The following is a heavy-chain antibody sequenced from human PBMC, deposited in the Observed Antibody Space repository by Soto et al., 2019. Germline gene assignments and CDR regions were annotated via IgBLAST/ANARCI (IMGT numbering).Heavy chain of an antibody. Sequence: GESLKISCKGSGYSFTSYWIGWVRQMPGKGLEWMGIIYPGDSDTRYSPSFQGQFTISADKSLSTAYLQWSSLKASDTAMYYCARLGIAARQQIDYWGQGTLVTVSS. CDR3: ARLGIAARQQIDY. V-gene: IGHV5-51*01. D-gene: IGHD6-6*01. CDR2: IYPGDSDT. J-gene: IGHJ4*02. CDR1: GYSFTSYW.